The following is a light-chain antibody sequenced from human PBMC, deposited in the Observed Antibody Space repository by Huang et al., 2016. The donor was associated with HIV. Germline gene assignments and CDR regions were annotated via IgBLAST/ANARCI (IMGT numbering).Light chain of an antibody. J-gene: IGKJ5*01. CDR3: QQYDNWPLT. Sequence: ERVMTQSPATLSVAPGERVTLTCRARHSVSSNLAWYQQKLGKAPRLLIHGESTRATGVPARCSGSGSGTEFTLAISSLQSEDSGVYFCQQYDNWPLTFGQGTRLEIK. CDR1: HSVSSN. V-gene: IGKV3-15*01. CDR2: GES.